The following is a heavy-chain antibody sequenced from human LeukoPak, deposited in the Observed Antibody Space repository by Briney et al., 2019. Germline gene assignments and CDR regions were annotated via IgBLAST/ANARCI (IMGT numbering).Heavy chain of an antibody. CDR1: GFTFSSYA. D-gene: IGHD2-2*01. CDR3: AKDSCSSTSRYGVDAFDI. CDR2: ISGSGGST. J-gene: IGHJ3*02. V-gene: IGHV3-23*01. Sequence: GGSLRLSCAASGFTFSSYAMSWVRQAPGKGLEWVSAISGSGGSTYYADSVKGRFTISRDNSKNTLYLQMNSLRAEDTAVYYCAKDSCSSTSRYGVDAFDIWGQETMVTVSS.